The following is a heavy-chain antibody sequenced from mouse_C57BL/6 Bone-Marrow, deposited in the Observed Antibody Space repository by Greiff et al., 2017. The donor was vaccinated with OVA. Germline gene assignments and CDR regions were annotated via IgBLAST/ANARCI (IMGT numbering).Heavy chain of an antibody. V-gene: IGHV5-4*01. CDR3: ARVPHYYGSSPYYFDY. CDR2: ISDGGSYT. J-gene: IGHJ2*01. D-gene: IGHD1-1*01. CDR1: GFTFSSYA. Sequence: EVQLVESGGGLVKPGGSLKLSCAASGFTFSSYAMSWVRQTPEKRLEWVATISDGGSYTYYPDNVKGRFTISRDNAKNNLYLQMSHLKSEDTAMYYCARVPHYYGSSPYYFDYWGQGTTLTVSS.